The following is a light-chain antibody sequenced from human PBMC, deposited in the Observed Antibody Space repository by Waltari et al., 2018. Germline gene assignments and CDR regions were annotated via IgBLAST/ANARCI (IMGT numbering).Light chain of an antibody. V-gene: IGLV7-46*01. CDR3: LLSFSGVHAV. CDR1: TGPGTSRHY. Sequence: QAVVTQEPSLTVSPGGTVTLTCGSSTGPGTSRHYPYWLQQRPGQAPTTLIYDSNNKHSWTPARFSASLLGGKAALTLSGAQPEDEADYYCLLSFSGVHAVFGGGTHLTVL. CDR2: DSN. J-gene: IGLJ7*01.